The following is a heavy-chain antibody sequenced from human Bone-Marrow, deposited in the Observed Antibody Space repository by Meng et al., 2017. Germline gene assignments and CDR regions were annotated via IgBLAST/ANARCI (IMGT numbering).Heavy chain of an antibody. CDR2: ISSSSSYI. D-gene: IGHD1-26*01. CDR1: GFTFSSYS. Sequence: GESLKISCAASGFTFSSYSMNWVRQAPGKGLEWVSSISSSSSYIYYADSVKGRFTISRDNAKNSLYLQMNSLRAEDTAVYYCARCDEDYSGNYPDVFDIWGQGTMVTVSS. J-gene: IGHJ3*02. CDR3: ARCDEDYSGNYPDVFDI. V-gene: IGHV3-21*01.